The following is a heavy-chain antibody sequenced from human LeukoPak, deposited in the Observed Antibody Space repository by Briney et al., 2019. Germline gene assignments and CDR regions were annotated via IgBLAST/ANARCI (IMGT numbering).Heavy chain of an antibody. V-gene: IGHV4-59*01. CDR3: ARVTGYMVEDYFDY. D-gene: IGHD6-13*01. J-gene: IGHJ4*02. CDR1: GGSINSYY. CDR2: IYYSGST. Sequence: PSETLSLTCTVSGGSINSYYWSWIRQPPGKGLEWIGYIYYSGSTSYNPSLKSRVTISVDTSKNQFSLRLSSVTAADTALYYCARVTGYMVEDYFDYWGQGTLVTVSS.